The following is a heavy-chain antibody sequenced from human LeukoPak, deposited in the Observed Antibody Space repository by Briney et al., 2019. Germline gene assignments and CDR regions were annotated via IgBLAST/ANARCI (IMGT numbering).Heavy chain of an antibody. V-gene: IGHV3-53*01. CDR1: GFTVSNNY. Sequence: SGGSLRLSCAASGFTVSNNYVTWVGQAPGKGLEWVAVIYSGGTTYYADSVKGRFTISRDNSKNTLYLQMNSLRVEDTAVYYCVRGPPQMMVPIYWGQGTLVTVSS. D-gene: IGHD3-22*01. CDR2: IYSGGTT. J-gene: IGHJ4*02. CDR3: VRGPPQMMVPIY.